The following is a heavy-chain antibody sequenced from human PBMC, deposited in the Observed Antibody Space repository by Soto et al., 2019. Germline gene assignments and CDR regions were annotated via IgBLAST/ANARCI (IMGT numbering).Heavy chain of an antibody. CDR2: IKQDGSEK. D-gene: IGHD6-13*01. CDR3: ASHPYSSSWYS. V-gene: IGHV3-7*02. Sequence: EVQLVESGGGLVQPGGSLRLSCAASGFTFSSYWMSWVRQAPGKGLEWVANIKQDGSEKYDVDSVKGRFTISRDNANNSLYLQMNSLRAEDTAVYYCASHPYSSSWYSWGQGTLVTVSS. J-gene: IGHJ4*02. CDR1: GFTFSSYW.